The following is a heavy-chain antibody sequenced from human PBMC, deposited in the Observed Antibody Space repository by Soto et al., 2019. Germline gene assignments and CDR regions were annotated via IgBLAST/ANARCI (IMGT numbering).Heavy chain of an antibody. CDR2: IYSGGST. CDR1: GFTVSSNY. V-gene: IGHV3-53*04. Sequence: PGGSLRLSCAASGFTVSSNYMSWVRQAPGKGLEWVSVIYSGGSTCYADSVKGRFTISRHNSKNTLYLQMNSLRAEDTAVYYCASYYDYIWGSYHTGAFDIWGQGTMVTVSS. CDR3: ASYYDYIWGSYHTGAFDI. D-gene: IGHD3-16*02. J-gene: IGHJ3*02.